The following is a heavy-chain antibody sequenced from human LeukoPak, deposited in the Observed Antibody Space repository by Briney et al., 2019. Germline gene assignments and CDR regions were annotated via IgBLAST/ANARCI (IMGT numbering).Heavy chain of an antibody. CDR1: GGSISSSSYY. CDR3: ARRRNRYYYGMDV. CDR2: IYYSGST. Sequence: SETLSLTCTVSGGSISSSSYYWGWIRQPPGKGLEWIGSIYYSGSTYYNPSLKSRVTISVDTSKNQFSLKLSSVTAADTAVYYCARRRNRYYYGMDVWGQGTTVTVSS. J-gene: IGHJ6*02. V-gene: IGHV4-39*07.